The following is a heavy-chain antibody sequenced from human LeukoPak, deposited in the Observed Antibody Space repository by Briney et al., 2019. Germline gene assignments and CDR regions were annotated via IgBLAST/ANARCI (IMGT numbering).Heavy chain of an antibody. CDR1: GFTYSTYS. CDR2: ISGSGAST. J-gene: IGHJ3*02. V-gene: IGHV3-23*01. Sequence: GGSLRLSCAASGFTYSTYSMSWVRQAPGKGLEWVSAISGSGASTYYAGSVKGRFTISRDNSKNTLYLQMNSLRAEDTAVYYCAKDWVATIELDAFDIWGQGTMVTVSS. CDR3: AKDWVATIELDAFDI. D-gene: IGHD5-12*01.